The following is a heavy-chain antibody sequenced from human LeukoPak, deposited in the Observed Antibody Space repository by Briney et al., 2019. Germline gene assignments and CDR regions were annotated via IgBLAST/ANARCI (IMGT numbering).Heavy chain of an antibody. CDR1: GGSFSGYY. J-gene: IGHJ4*02. D-gene: IGHD3-10*01. Sequence: SETLSLTCAVYGGSFSGYYWSWIRQPPGKGLEWIGEINHSGSTNYNPSLKSRVTISVDTSKKQFSLKLSSVTAADTAVYYCARKKYGSGSCYFDYWGQGTLVTVSS. CDR2: INHSGST. V-gene: IGHV4-34*01. CDR3: ARKKYGSGSCYFDY.